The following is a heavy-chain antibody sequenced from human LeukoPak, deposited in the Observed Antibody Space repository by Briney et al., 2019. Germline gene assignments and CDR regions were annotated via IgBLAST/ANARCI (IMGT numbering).Heavy chain of an antibody. CDR3: AREGIEYSSSSNKRTTGKNFDY. CDR2: INHSGST. Sequence: PSETLSLTCTVSDGSISSSNYYWGWIRQPPGRGLEWIGEINHSGSTNYNPSLKSRVTISVDTSKNQFSLKLSSVTAADTAVYYCAREGIEYSSSSNKRTTGKNFDYWGQGTLVTVSS. J-gene: IGHJ4*02. V-gene: IGHV4-39*07. D-gene: IGHD6-6*01. CDR1: DGSISSSNYY.